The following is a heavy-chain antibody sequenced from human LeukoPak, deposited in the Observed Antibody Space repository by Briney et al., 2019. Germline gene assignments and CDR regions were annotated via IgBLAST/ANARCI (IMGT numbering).Heavy chain of an antibody. Sequence: ASVTVSFKASGFTFHSNYVHWLRLAPAQGLEWMGMINPVGGSASYSERFQDRITMTRDTSTNTVFMELSSLRSEDTAVYYCARDLGEKAMAFDFWGQGSLVTVSS. J-gene: IGHJ4*02. CDR2: INPVGGSA. V-gene: IGHV1-46*02. D-gene: IGHD5-24*01. CDR3: ARDLGEKAMAFDF. CDR1: GFTFHSNY.